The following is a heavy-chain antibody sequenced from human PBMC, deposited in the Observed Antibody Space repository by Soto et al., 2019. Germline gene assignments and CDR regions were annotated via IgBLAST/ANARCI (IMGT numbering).Heavy chain of an antibody. CDR1: GDTFTNFG. CDR3: ARVLRGVVNWFDP. V-gene: IGHV1-18*01. CDR2: IATHNSNK. D-gene: IGHD3-10*01. J-gene: IGHJ5*02. Sequence: ASVKVSCKTSGDTFTNFGLSWVRQAPGQGLEWMGWIATHNSNKNYAQKFQGRLTLTTDTSTSTGYMELKSLEYDDTAVYYCARVLRGVVNWFDPWGQRTLVTVSS.